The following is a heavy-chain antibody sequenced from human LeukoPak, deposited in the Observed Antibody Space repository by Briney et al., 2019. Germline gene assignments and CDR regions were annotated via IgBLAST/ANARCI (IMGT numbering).Heavy chain of an antibody. CDR2: ISGSGGST. CDR3: AKATEMATVMYYFDC. D-gene: IGHD5-24*01. Sequence: GGSLRLSCAASGFTFSSYAMSWVRQAPGKGLEWVSAISGSGGSTYYADSVKGRFTISRDNSKNTLYLQMNSLRAEDTAVYYCAKATEMATVMYYFDCWGQGTLVTVSS. V-gene: IGHV3-23*01. CDR1: GFTFSSYA. J-gene: IGHJ4*02.